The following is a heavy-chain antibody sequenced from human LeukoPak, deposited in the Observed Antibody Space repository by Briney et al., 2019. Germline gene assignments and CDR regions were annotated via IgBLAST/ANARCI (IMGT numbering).Heavy chain of an antibody. D-gene: IGHD3-10*01. J-gene: IGHJ4*02. CDR1: RFTFSSYV. CDR2: ISGSGGST. CDR3: AKHYYDSGSYYFFDY. Sequence: GGSLRLSCVASRFTFSSYVMSWVRQAPGKGLEWVSAISGSGGSTYYADSVKGRFTISRDNSKNTLYLQMNSLRAEDTALYYCAKHYYDSGSYYFFDYWGQGTLVTVSS. V-gene: IGHV3-23*01.